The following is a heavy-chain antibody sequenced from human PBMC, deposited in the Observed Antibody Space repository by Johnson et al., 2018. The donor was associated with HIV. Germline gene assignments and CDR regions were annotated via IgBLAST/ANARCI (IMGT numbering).Heavy chain of an antibody. CDR3: ARVITEGGTRWAFDI. V-gene: IGHV3-30*14. D-gene: IGHD6-13*01. CDR2: ISYDGSNK. Sequence: VELVESGGGVVQPGRSLRLSCAASGFTFSSYAMHWVRQAPGKGLEWVAVISYDGSNKYYADSVKGRFTISRDNSKNTLYLQMNSLRAEDTAVYYCARVITEGGTRWAFDIWGQGTIVTVSS. CDR1: GFTFSSYA. J-gene: IGHJ3*02.